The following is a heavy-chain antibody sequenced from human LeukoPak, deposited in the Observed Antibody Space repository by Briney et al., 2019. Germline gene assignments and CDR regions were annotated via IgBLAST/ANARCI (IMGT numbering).Heavy chain of an antibody. J-gene: IGHJ4*02. CDR3: TRVGYIDEGIDY. CDR1: GFPFSSYW. D-gene: IGHD5-24*01. V-gene: IGHV3-7*04. Sequence: GGSLRLSCVASGFPFSSYWMTWVRQAPGKGLEWVANIKQDGSKKSYVDSVKGRFTISRDNAMNSLYLQMNSLRAEDTAIYYSTRVGYIDEGIDYWGQGTLVTVSS. CDR2: IKQDGSKK.